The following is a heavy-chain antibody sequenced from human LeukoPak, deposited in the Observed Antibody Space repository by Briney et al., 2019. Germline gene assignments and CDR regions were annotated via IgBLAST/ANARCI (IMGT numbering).Heavy chain of an antibody. V-gene: IGHV3-23*01. CDR2: ISDSGGRT. D-gene: IGHD3-10*01. J-gene: IGHJ4*02. CDR3: AKRGVVIRVFLVGFHKEAYYFDS. Sequence: GGSLRLSCAVSGITLSNYGMSWVRQAPGKGLEWVAGISDSGGRTNYADSVKGRFTISRDNPKNALYLQMNSLRAEDTAVYFCAKRGVVIRVFLVGFHKEAYYFDSWGQGALVTVSS. CDR1: GITLSNYG.